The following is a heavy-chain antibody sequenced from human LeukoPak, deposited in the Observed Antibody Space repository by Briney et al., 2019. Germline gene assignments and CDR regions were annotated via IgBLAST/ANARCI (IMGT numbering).Heavy chain of an antibody. Sequence: GASVKVSCKASGYTFVGYYLHWVRQAPGQGLEWMAWIDPYTGNTHYAQKFQGRITVTRDTSISTTYMELSRLTSDDTALCYCAREYSASEHWGQGTLVTVSS. J-gene: IGHJ1*01. CDR3: AREYSASEH. V-gene: IGHV1-2*02. CDR2: IDPYTGNT. CDR1: GYTFVGYY. D-gene: IGHD5-12*01.